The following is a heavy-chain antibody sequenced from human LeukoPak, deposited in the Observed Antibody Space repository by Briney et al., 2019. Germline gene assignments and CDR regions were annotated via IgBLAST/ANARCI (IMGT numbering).Heavy chain of an antibody. CDR2: ISSSSSYI. CDR1: GFTFSSYS. Sequence: GGSLRLSCAASGFTFSSYSMNWVRQAPGKGLEWVSSISSSSSYIYDADSVKGRFTISRDNAKNSLYLQMNSLRAEDTAVYYCARDPALSMVRGVMLYYFDYWGQGTLVTVSS. D-gene: IGHD3-10*01. V-gene: IGHV3-21*01. CDR3: ARDPALSMVRGVMLYYFDY. J-gene: IGHJ4*02.